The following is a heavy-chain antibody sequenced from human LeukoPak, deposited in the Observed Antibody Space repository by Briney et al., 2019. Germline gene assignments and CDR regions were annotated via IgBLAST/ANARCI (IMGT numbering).Heavy chain of an antibody. V-gene: IGHV3-23*01. D-gene: IGHD3-16*01. CDR1: GFIFNRNA. Sequence: GGSLRLSCVASGFIFNRNAMSWVRQAPGKGLEWVSGISASGGSTEYADSVKGRFTMSRDNSKNTVYLRMNSLRAEDTAIYYCAKDKPWGGILGYFDYWGQGTLVTVSS. CDR3: AKDKPWGGILGYFDY. CDR2: ISASGGST. J-gene: IGHJ4*02.